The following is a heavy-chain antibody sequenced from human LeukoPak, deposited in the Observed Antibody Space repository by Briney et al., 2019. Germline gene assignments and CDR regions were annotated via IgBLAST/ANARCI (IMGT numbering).Heavy chain of an antibody. J-gene: IGHJ6*03. Sequence: GASVKVSCKASGYTFTVYYMHWVRQGPGQGLEWMGWINPNSGDTNYSQKFQGRVTMTRDTSIIIGYMELSRLRSEDTAVYYCARTGYDFWSGYPSYWYYYMDVWGKGTTVTVSS. V-gene: IGHV1-2*02. CDR1: GYTFTVYY. CDR3: ARTGYDFWSGYPSYWYYYMDV. CDR2: INPNSGDT. D-gene: IGHD3-3*01.